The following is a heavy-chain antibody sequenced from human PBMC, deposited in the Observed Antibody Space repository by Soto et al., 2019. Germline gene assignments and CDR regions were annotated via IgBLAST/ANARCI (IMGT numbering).Heavy chain of an antibody. CDR2: IIPIFGTA. Sequence: GASVKVCCKASGGTFSSYAISWVRQAPGQGLEWMGGIIPIFGTANYAQKFQGRVTITADESTSTAYMELSSLRSEDTAVYYCARGPYSSSWYWDYYYYYGMDVWGQGTTVTVSS. CDR1: GGTFSSYA. D-gene: IGHD6-13*01. J-gene: IGHJ6*02. V-gene: IGHV1-69*13. CDR3: ARGPYSSSWYWDYYYYYGMDV.